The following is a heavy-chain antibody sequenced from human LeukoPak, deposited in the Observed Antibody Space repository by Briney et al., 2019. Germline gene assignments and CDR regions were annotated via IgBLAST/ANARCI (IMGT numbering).Heavy chain of an antibody. V-gene: IGHV5-51*01. CDR2: IYPGDSDT. Sequence: GESLKISCKGSGYSFTSYWIGWVRQMPGKGLEWMGIIYPGDSDTRYSPSFQGQVTISADKSISTAYLQWSSLKASDTAMYYCARSVPYCSSTSCYTHWFDPWGQGTLVTVSS. D-gene: IGHD2-2*02. CDR1: GYSFTSYW. CDR3: ARSVPYCSSTSCYTHWFDP. J-gene: IGHJ5*02.